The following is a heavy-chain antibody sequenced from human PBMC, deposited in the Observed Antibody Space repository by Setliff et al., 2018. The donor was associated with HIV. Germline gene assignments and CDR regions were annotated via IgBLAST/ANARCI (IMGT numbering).Heavy chain of an antibody. V-gene: IGHV4-34*01. Sequence: SETLSLTCAVYGGSFSGYYWSWIRQPPGKGLEWIGEINHSGITNYNPSLKSRVTISVDTSKNQFSLKLSSVAAADTAVYYCARGLTVHDNFDIWGKGTTVTVSS. CDR1: GGSFSGYY. CDR2: INHSGIT. J-gene: IGHJ6*04. D-gene: IGHD3-9*01. CDR3: ARGLTVHDNFDI.